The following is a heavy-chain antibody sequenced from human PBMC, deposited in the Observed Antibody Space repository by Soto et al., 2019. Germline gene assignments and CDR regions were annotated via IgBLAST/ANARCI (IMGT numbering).Heavy chain of an antibody. D-gene: IGHD2-21*02. J-gene: IGHJ5*02. V-gene: IGHV3-20*04. CDR1: GFTFDDYG. CDR2: INWNGGST. CDR3: ARDLGVTSSPDWFDP. Sequence: EVQLVESGGGVVRPGGSLRLSCAASGFTFDDYGMSWVRQAPGKGLEWVSGINWNGGSTGYADSVKGRFTISRDNGKKSRYLQMNSLRAEDTALYYCARDLGVTSSPDWFDPWGQGTLVTVSS.